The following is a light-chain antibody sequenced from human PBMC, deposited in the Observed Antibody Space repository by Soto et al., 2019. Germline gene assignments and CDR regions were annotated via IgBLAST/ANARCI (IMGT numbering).Light chain of an antibody. V-gene: IGLV1-51*01. J-gene: IGLJ3*02. CDR1: SSNIGNNY. CDR3: GTWDSRRSAHWV. CDR2: DNN. Sequence: QSVLTQPPSVSAAPGQKVTISCSGSSSNIGNNYVSWYQQLPGTAPKLLIYDNNKRPSGIPDRFSGSKSGTSATLGITGLQTGDEADYYCGTWDSRRSAHWVFGGGTKLTV.